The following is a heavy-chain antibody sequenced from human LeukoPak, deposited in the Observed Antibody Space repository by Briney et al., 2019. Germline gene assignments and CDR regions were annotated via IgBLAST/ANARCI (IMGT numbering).Heavy chain of an antibody. Sequence: PGGSLRLSCAASGFTVSSNYMSWVRQAPGKGLEWVSVIYSGGSTYYADSVKGRFTISRGNSKNTQYLQMNSLRSEDTAVYYCARGSHQGPDGYFDYWGQGTLVTVSS. CDR2: IYSGGST. J-gene: IGHJ4*02. D-gene: IGHD1-14*01. CDR3: ARGSHQGPDGYFDY. V-gene: IGHV3-53*05. CDR1: GFTVSSNY.